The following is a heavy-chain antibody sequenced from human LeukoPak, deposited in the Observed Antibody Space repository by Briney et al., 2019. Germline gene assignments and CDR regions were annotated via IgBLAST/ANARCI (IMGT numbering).Heavy chain of an antibody. CDR1: GFTFSSYS. D-gene: IGHD6-19*01. CDR2: FSSSSSYI. J-gene: IGHJ5*02. CDR3: ERGYSSGWFPDWFDP. V-gene: IGHV3-21*01. Sequence: SGGSLRLSCAASGFTFSSYSMNWIRQAPGKGLEWVSSFSSSSSYIYYADSVKGRFTISRDNAKNSLYLQMNSLRAEDTAVYYCERGYSSGWFPDWFDPWGQETLVTVSS.